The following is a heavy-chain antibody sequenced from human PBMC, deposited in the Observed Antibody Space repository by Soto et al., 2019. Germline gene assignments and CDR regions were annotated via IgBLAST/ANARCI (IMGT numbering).Heavy chain of an antibody. CDR1: GYTFTGYY. Sequence: ASVKVSCTASGYTFTGYYMHWVRQAPGQGLEWMGWINPNSGGTNYAQKFQGWVTMTRDTSISTAYMELSRLRSDDTAVYYCARDRGRNYGGNRNTYYYYYYGMDVWGQGTTVTVSS. CDR2: INPNSGGT. D-gene: IGHD4-17*01. J-gene: IGHJ6*02. V-gene: IGHV1-2*04. CDR3: ARDRGRNYGGNRNTYYYYYYGMDV.